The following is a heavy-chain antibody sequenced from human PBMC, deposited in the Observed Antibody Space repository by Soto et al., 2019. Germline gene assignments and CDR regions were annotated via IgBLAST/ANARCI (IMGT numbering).Heavy chain of an antibody. CDR2: IDISGDT. V-gene: IGHV4-4*07. J-gene: IGHJ6*02. D-gene: IGHD2-15*01. Sequence: QVQLQESGPGLVKPSGTLSLTCTGSGGSISNYFWSWIRQPAGKGLECIGRIDISGDTNYNPSLQSRVTMSVDTSKDQFSLKLTSVTAADTAVYYCARDVLHYSGMDVWGQGSTITVSS. CDR1: GGSISNYF. CDR3: ARDVLHYSGMDV.